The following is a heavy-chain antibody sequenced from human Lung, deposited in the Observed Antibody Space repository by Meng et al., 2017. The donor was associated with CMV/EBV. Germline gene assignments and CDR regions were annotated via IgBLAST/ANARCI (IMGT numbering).Heavy chain of an antibody. CDR3: ARTLPPARGHRLDY. J-gene: IGHJ4*02. D-gene: IGHD1-14*01. CDR1: GESFSGYS. V-gene: IGHV4-34*01. CDR2: ISHSGIT. Sequence: GSLRLSCAVHGESFSGYSWSWNRQPPGKGLEWIGEISHSGITNYNPSLKSRVTISLDTSKNQFSLKLNSVAAADTAVFYCARTLPPARGHRLDYWGQGTLVTVSS.